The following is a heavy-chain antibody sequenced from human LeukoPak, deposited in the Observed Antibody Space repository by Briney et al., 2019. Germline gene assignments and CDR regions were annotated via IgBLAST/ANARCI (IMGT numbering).Heavy chain of an antibody. CDR3: ARHDYGDFTNVY. CDR2: IYYSVST. Sequence: SETLSLTCTVSGGSISSYYWSWIRQPPGKGLEWIGYIYYSVSTNYNPSLKSRVTISVDTSKNQFSLKLSSVTAADTAVYYCARHDYGDFTNVYWGQGTLVTVSS. D-gene: IGHD4-17*01. J-gene: IGHJ4*02. V-gene: IGHV4-59*08. CDR1: GGSISSYY.